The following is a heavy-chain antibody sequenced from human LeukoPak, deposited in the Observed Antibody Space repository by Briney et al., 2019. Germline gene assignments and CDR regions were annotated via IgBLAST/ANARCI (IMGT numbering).Heavy chain of an antibody. V-gene: IGHV1-46*01. CDR1: GYTFTSYD. CDR3: ARGGLRDSSGWSNWYFDL. Sequence: ASVKVSCKASGYTFTSYDINWVRQAPGQGLEWMGMINPSGGSTSYAQKFQDRVTMTRDTSTNTVYMELSSLRSEDTAVFYCARGGLRDSSGWSNWYFDLWGRDTLVTVSS. CDR2: INPSGGST. D-gene: IGHD3-22*01. J-gene: IGHJ2*01.